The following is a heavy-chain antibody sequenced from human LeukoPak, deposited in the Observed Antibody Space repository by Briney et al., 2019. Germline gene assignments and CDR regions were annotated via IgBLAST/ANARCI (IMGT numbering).Heavy chain of an antibody. J-gene: IGHJ4*02. CDR3: AFAPNPRYYFDY. CDR2: IIPILDIA. CDR1: GGTFSSYA. Sequence: SVKVSCKASGGTFSSYAISWVRQAPGQGLEWMGRIIPILDIANYPQKFQGRVTITADKPTSTAYMELSSLRSEDTAVYYCAFAPNPRYYFDYWGQGTLVTVSS. D-gene: IGHD1-14*01. V-gene: IGHV1-69*04.